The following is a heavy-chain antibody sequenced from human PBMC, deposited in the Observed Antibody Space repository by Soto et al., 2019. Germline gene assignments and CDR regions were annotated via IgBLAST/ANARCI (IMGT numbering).Heavy chain of an antibody. D-gene: IGHD6-13*01. J-gene: IGHJ5*02. V-gene: IGHV4-39*01. Sequence: SETLSLTCTVSGGSISSSSYYWGWIRQPPGKGLEWIGSIYYSGSTYYNPSLKSRVTISVDTSKNQFSLKLSSVTAADTAVYYCARLLEEYSSSWFDPWGQGTLVTVSS. CDR2: IYYSGST. CDR1: GGSISSSSYY. CDR3: ARLLEEYSSSWFDP.